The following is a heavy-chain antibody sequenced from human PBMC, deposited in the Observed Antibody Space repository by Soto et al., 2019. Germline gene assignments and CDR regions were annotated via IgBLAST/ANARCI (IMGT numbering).Heavy chain of an antibody. Sequence: QVQLVQSGAEVKKPGASVKVSCKASGYTFTSYGISWVRQAPGQGLEWMGWISAYNGNTNYAQKLQGRVTMTTDTSTSTAYMELRSLRSDDTAVYYCARVPSPYCSSPSCYSTLRDVWGKGTTVTVSS. J-gene: IGHJ6*04. CDR1: GYTFTSYG. CDR3: ARVPSPYCSSPSCYSTLRDV. CDR2: ISAYNGNT. D-gene: IGHD2-2*01. V-gene: IGHV1-18*01.